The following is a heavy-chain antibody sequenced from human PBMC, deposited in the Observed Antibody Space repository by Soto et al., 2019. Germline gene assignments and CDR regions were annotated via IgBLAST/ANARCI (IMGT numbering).Heavy chain of an antibody. CDR2: IYYSGST. D-gene: IGHD3-10*01. CDR3: ARGGEIRGVARN. V-gene: IGHV4-39*07. Sequence: TSETLSLTCTVSGGSISSSSYYWGWLRQPPGKGLEWIGSIYYSGSTNYNPSLKSRVTISVDTSKNQFSLKLSSVTAADTAVYYCARGGEIRGVARNWGQATLVTVSS. CDR1: GGSISSSSYY. J-gene: IGHJ4*02.